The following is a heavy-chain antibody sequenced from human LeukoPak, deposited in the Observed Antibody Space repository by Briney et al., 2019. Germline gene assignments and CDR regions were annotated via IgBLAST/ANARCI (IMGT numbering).Heavy chain of an antibody. V-gene: IGHV4-30-4*01. D-gene: IGHD4-11*01. CDR1: GGSISSGDYY. CDR2: IYYSGST. J-gene: IGHJ4*02. CDR3: ASNSNYGSSYYFDY. Sequence: SETLSLTCTVSGGSISSGDYYWSWIRQPPGKGLEWIGYIYYSGSTYYNPSLKSRVTISVDTSKNQFSLKLSSVTAADTAVYYCASNSNYGSSYYFDYWGQGTLVTVPS.